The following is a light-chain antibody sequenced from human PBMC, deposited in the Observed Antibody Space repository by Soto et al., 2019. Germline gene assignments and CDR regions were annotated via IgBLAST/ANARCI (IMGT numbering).Light chain of an antibody. CDR1: QSVSSS. J-gene: IGKJ1*01. CDR2: GTS. V-gene: IGKV3-20*01. Sequence: EIVLTQSPGTLSLSPGERATLSCRASQSVSSSLAWYQQKPGQAPRLLIYGTSNRATAIPDRFSGSGSGADFTLTISRLEPKDLALYYCQQYGISPSTFGPGTKVEI. CDR3: QQYGISPST.